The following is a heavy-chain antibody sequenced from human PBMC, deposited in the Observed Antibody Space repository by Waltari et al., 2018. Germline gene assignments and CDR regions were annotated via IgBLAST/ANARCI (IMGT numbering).Heavy chain of an antibody. Sequence: EVQLVESGGGLVKPGGSLRLSCVASGFTFDDYAMSWVRQAPGKGLEWVSRIDWDGDNTDYADSLKGRFTISRDNVKNTLFLQMDRLRVEDTALYDCRTQDDGSSYSRNRFDVWGPGVLVTVSS. CDR2: IDWDGDNT. CDR1: GFTFDDYA. D-gene: IGHD2-15*01. J-gene: IGHJ5*02. V-gene: IGHV3-20*01. CDR3: RTQDDGSSYSRNRFDV.